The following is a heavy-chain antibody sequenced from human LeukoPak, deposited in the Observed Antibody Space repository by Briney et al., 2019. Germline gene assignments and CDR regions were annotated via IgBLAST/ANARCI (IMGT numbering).Heavy chain of an antibody. CDR1: GCSVSTDPYY. CDR3: AEMNAGIHV. V-gene: IGHV4-61*01. Sequence: SETLSLTCTVSGCSVSTDPYYCTWIRQPPGKGLEWIGYIYYTGSNNYNPSLRSRVTILLDTSKNQFSLRLTSVTAADTAVYYCAEMNAGIHVWGQGTLVTVSS. J-gene: IGHJ4*02. CDR2: IYYTGSN. D-gene: IGHD1-14*01.